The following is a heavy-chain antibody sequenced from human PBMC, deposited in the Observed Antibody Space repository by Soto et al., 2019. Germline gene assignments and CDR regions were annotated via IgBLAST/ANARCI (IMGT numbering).Heavy chain of an antibody. CDR3: ARWADYGGNSWGDYYNGMDV. Sequence: QVQLVESGGGVVQPGRSLRLSCAASGFTFSSYAMHWVRQAPGKGLEWVEVISYDGSNKYYADSVKGRFTISRDNSKNTLYLQINSLRAEDTAVYYCARWADYGGNSWGDYYNGMDVWGQGTTVTVSS. CDR1: GFTFSSYA. D-gene: IGHD4-17*01. J-gene: IGHJ6*02. CDR2: ISYDGSNK. V-gene: IGHV3-30-3*01.